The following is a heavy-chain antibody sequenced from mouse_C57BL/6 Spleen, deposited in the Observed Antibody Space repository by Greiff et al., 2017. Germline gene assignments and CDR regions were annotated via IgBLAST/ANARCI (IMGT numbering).Heavy chain of an antibody. CDR2: IYPSDSET. CDR3: LVHYYGSSSGY. CDR1: GYTFTSYW. V-gene: IGHV1-61*01. Sequence: QVQLQQPGAELVRPGSSVKLSCKASGYTFTSYWMDWVKQRPGQGLEWIGNIYPSDSETHYNQKFKDKATLTVDKSSSTAYMQLSSLTSEDSAVYYCLVHYYGSSSGYWGQGTTLTVSS. J-gene: IGHJ2*01. D-gene: IGHD1-1*01.